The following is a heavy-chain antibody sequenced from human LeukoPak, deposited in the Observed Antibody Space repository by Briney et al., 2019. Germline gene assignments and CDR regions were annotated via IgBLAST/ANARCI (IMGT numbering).Heavy chain of an antibody. CDR3: ARDERYSDADHHYPDLGY. V-gene: IGHV1-2*02. CDR1: GYTFTGYY. D-gene: IGHD3-16*01. CDR2: INPNSGGT. J-gene: IGHJ4*02. Sequence: ASVKVSCKASGYTFTGYYMHWVRQAPGQGLEWMGWINPNSGGTNYAQKFQGRVTMTRDTSISTAYMELSSLTSDDTAVYYCARDERYSDADHHYPDLGYWGQGTLVTVSS.